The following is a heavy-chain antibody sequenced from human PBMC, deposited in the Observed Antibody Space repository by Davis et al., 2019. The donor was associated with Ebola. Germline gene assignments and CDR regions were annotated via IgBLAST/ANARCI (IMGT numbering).Heavy chain of an antibody. V-gene: IGHV4-34*01. CDR1: GGSISSYY. Sequence: MPSETLSLTCTVSGGSISSYYWSWIRQPPGKGLEWIGEINHSGSTNYNPSLKSRVTISVDTSKNQFSLKLSSVTAADTAVYYCARGAGYSRFDYWGQGTLVTVSS. CDR2: INHSGST. J-gene: IGHJ4*02. CDR3: ARGAGYSRFDY. D-gene: IGHD6-13*01.